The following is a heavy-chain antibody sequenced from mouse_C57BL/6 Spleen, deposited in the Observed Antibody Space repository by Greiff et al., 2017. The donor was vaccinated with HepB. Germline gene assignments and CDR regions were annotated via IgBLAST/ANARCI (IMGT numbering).Heavy chain of an antibody. J-gene: IGHJ2*01. V-gene: IGHV5-9-1*02. D-gene: IGHD2-5*01. CDR3: TREGSNYERDFDY. CDR1: GFTFSSYA. Sequence: EVKLVESGEGLVKPGGSLKLSCAASGFTFSSYAMSWVRQTPEKRLEWVAYISSGGDYIYYADTVKGRFTISRDNARNTLYLQMSSLKSEDTAMYYCTREGSNYERDFDYWGQGTTLTVAS. CDR2: ISSGGDYI.